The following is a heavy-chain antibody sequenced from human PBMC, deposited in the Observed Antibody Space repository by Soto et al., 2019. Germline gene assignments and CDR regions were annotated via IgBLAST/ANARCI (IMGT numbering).Heavy chain of an antibody. D-gene: IGHD2-2*01. CDR1: GFTFSSYS. CDR2: ISSSSSTI. V-gene: IGHV3-48*02. J-gene: IGHJ6*02. CDR3: ARDFGDIVVVPAADSEGYYYYYGMDV. Sequence: ESGGGLVQPGGSLRLSCAASGFTFSSYSMNWVRQAPGKGLEWVSYISSSSSTIYYADSVKGRFTISRDNAKKSLYLQMNSLRDEDTAVYYCARDFGDIVVVPAADSEGYYYYYGMDVWGQGTTVTVSS.